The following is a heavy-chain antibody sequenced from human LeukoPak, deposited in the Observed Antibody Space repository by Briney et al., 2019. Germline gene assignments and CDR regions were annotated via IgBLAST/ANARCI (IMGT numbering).Heavy chain of an antibody. V-gene: IGHV3-33*01. CDR3: ARDSGGPAATHFDY. Sequence: GRSLRLSCAASGFTFSSYGMHWVRQAPGKGLEWVAVIWYDGSNKYYADSVKGRFTISRDNSKNTLYLQMNSLRAEDTAVYYCARDSGGPAATHFDYWGQGTLVTVSS. CDR1: GFTFSSYG. J-gene: IGHJ4*02. D-gene: IGHD2-2*01. CDR2: IWYDGSNK.